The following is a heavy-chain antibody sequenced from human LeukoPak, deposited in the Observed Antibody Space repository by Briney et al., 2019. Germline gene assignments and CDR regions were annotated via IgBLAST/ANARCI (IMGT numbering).Heavy chain of an antibody. CDR1: GGTFSSYA. CDR2: IIPIFGTA. V-gene: IGHV1-69*05. J-gene: IGHJ4*02. CDR3: ARGPLQQWLPAAPGY. Sequence: SVKVSCKASGGTFSSYAISRVRQAPGQGLEWMGRIIPIFGTANYAQKFQGRVTITTDESTSTAYMELSSLRSEDTAVYYCARGPLQQWLPAAPGYWGQGTLVTVSS. D-gene: IGHD6-19*01.